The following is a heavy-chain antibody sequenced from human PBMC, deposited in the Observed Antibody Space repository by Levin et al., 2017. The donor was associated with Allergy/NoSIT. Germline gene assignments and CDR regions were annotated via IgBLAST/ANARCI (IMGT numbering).Heavy chain of an antibody. Sequence: GESLKISCAASGFTFNSFAMHWVRQAPGKGLDWVALISSDGSNQYYADSVRGRFTISRDNSKKTLYLQMNSLRPEDTTVYYCARDGVIWGYGSANKNPGVWYLDHWGQGILVTVSS. CDR3: ARDGVIWGYGSANKNPGVWYLDH. CDR1: GFTFNSFA. V-gene: IGHV3-30-3*01. D-gene: IGHD3-10*01. J-gene: IGHJ4*02. CDR2: ISSDGSNQ.